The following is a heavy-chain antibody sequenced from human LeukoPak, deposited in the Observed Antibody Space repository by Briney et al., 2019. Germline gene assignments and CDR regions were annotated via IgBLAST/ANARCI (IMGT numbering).Heavy chain of an antibody. CDR1: GSSFSSPD. D-gene: IGHD3-3*01. J-gene: IGHJ5*02. V-gene: IGHV1-2*02. CDR2: MNPKSGNR. CDR3: ARDRVTIFGVLYNWFDP. Sequence: ASVTVSCKTSGSSFSSPDINWVRQAPGQGLEWMGWMNPKSGNRLYAQKFQGRVTMTRDTSISTAYMELSRLRSDDTAVYYCARDRVTIFGVLYNWFDPWGQGTLVTVSS.